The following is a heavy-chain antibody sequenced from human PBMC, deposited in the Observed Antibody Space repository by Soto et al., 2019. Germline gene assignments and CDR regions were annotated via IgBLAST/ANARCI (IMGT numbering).Heavy chain of an antibody. Sequence: QVQLVQSGAEVKKPGASVKVSCKASGYTFTSYGISWVRQAPGQGLEWMGWISAYNGNTNYAQKLQGRVTMTTDTSTRTAYMERRSLRSDDTAVYYCARGCYDPIYRSSWRRTYNWFDPWGQGTLVTVSS. CDR3: ARGCYDPIYRSSWRRTYNWFDP. D-gene: IGHD6-13*01. CDR1: GYTFTSYG. CDR2: ISAYNGNT. J-gene: IGHJ5*02. V-gene: IGHV1-18*01.